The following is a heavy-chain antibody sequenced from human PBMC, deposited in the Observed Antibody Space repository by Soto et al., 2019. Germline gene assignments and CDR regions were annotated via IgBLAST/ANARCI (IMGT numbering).Heavy chain of an antibody. CDR1: GFTFSYYS. J-gene: IGHJ4*02. Sequence: PGGSLRLSCAASGFTFSYYSMNWVRQAPGKGLEWVSAISGSGGSTYYADSVKGRFTISRDNSKNTLYLQMNSLRAEDTAVYYCANGLGYSWDYWGQGTLVTVSS. CDR3: ANGLGYSWDY. V-gene: IGHV3-23*01. D-gene: IGHD2-21*01. CDR2: ISGSGGST.